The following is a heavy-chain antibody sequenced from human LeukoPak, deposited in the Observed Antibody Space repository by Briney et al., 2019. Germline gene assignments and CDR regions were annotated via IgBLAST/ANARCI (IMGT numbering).Heavy chain of an antibody. Sequence: SETLSLTCAVYGGSFSGYYWSWIRQPPGRGLEWIGEINHSGSTNYNPSLKSRVTISVDTSKNQFSLKLSSVTAADTAVYYCARDPVGYCSSTSCRGYYYGMDVWGQGTTVTVSS. J-gene: IGHJ6*02. D-gene: IGHD2-2*01. CDR2: INHSGST. V-gene: IGHV4-34*01. CDR3: ARDPVGYCSSTSCRGYYYGMDV. CDR1: GGSFSGYY.